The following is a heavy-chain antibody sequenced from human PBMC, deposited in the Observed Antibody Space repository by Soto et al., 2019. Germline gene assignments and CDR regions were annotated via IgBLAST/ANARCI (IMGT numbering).Heavy chain of an antibody. CDR3: ARGREYQLLSDGMDV. V-gene: IGHV3-21*01. D-gene: IGHD2-2*01. Sequence: PGGSLRLSCAASGFTFSSYSMNWVRQAPGKGLEWVSSISSSSSYIYYADSVKGRFTISRDNAKNSLYLQMNSLRAEDTAVYYRARGREYQLLSDGMDVWGQGTTVTVSS. J-gene: IGHJ6*02. CDR1: GFTFSSYS. CDR2: ISSSSSYI.